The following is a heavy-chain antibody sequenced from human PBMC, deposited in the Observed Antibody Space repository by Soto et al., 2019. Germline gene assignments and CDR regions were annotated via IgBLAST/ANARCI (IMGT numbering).Heavy chain of an antibody. CDR2: ISGGGGAT. D-gene: IGHD1-1*01. CDR1: GFPFSDYA. J-gene: IGHJ4*02. CDR3: AKGGCSATNCRGFDY. Sequence: EVVLLESGGGLVQPGGSLRLSCAASGFPFSDYAMSWVRQAPGKGLEWVSSISGGGGATYYADSVAGRFTISRDNSKNTLYLQMFSLRAEDTAVYYCAKGGCSATNCRGFDYGGQGTLVTASS. V-gene: IGHV3-23*01.